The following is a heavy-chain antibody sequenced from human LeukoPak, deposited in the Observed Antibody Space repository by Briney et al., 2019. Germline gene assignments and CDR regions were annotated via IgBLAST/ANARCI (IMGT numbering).Heavy chain of an antibody. D-gene: IGHD3-22*01. CDR3: AKDTLSAYYDSSGSYPFFDS. CDR2: ISWNSANI. J-gene: IGHJ4*02. V-gene: IGHV3-9*01. Sequence: PGGSLRLSCAASGFTFDDYAVHWVRQVPGEGLEWVSGISWNSANIGYADSVKGRFTISRDNAKKSLYLQMNSLRPEDTAFYYCAKDTLSAYYDSSGSYPFFDSWGQGTLVSVSS. CDR1: GFTFDDYA.